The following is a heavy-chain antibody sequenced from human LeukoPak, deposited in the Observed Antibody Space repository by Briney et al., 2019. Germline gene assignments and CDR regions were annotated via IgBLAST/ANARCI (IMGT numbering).Heavy chain of an antibody. J-gene: IGHJ3*02. Sequence: SVKVSCKASGGTFSSYAISWVRQAPGQGLEWMGGIMPIFGTANYAQKFQGRVTITADESTSTAYMELSSLRSEDTAVYYCARGGYYYDSSGYIDAFDIWGQGTMVTVSS. V-gene: IGHV1-69*13. D-gene: IGHD3-22*01. CDR3: ARGGYYYDSSGYIDAFDI. CDR1: GGTFSSYA. CDR2: IMPIFGTA.